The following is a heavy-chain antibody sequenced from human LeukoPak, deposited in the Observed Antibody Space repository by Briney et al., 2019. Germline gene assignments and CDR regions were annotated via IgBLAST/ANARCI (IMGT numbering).Heavy chain of an antibody. CDR1: GFSLSTSGMC. J-gene: IGHJ4*02. D-gene: IGHD5-12*01. CDR3: ARIYRGNNWPFDY. Sequence: SGPALVKPTQTLTLTCTFSGFSLSTSGMCVSWIRQPPGKALEWLARIDWDDDKYYSTSLKTRLTISKDTSKNRVVLTKTNMDPVDTATYYCARIYRGNNWPFDYWGQGTLVTVSS. CDR2: IDWDDDK. V-gene: IGHV2-70*11.